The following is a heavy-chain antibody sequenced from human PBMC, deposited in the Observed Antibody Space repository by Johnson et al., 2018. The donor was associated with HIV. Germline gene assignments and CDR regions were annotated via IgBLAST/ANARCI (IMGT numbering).Heavy chain of an antibody. V-gene: IGHV3-20*04. CDR1: GFIIDDYG. J-gene: IGHJ3*02. CDR3: ARESRDGPNLRAFDI. Sequence: VQLVESGGGVVRPGGSLRLSCAASGFIIDDYGMSWVRQAPGKGLEWVSAIGKVSDTYYSDSVKGRFSMSRENVKNSLYLQMNNLRAGDTAVYFCARESRDGPNLRAFDIWGQGTTVIVSS. D-gene: IGHD5-24*01. CDR2: IGKVSDT.